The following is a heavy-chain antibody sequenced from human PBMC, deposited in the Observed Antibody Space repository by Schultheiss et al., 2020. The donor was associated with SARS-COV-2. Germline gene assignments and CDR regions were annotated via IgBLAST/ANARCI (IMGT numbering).Heavy chain of an antibody. D-gene: IGHD2-2*02. CDR1: GGSFSGYY. V-gene: IGHV4-34*01. Sequence: SQTLSLTCAVYGGSFSGYYWSWIRQPPGKGLEWIGEINHSGSTNYNPSLKSRVTISVDTSKNQFSLKLSSVTAADTAVYYCARVRLDIVVVPAAIPVRWFDPWGQGTLVTVSS. CDR3: ARVRLDIVVVPAAIPVRWFDP. J-gene: IGHJ5*02. CDR2: INHSGST.